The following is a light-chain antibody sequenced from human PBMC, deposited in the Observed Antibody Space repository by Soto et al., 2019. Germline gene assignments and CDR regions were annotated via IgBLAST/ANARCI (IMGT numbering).Light chain of an antibody. CDR3: QKFSAVPT. J-gene: IGKJ4*01. Sequence: DIQMTQSSSSLSASVGDRVTITCRASQAIYNYLAWYQQKPGKVPTLLISAASTLQPGVPSRFSGSGSGTDFTLTISSLQPEDVATYYCQKFSAVPTFGGGTKVEI. V-gene: IGKV1-27*01. CDR2: AAS. CDR1: QAIYNY.